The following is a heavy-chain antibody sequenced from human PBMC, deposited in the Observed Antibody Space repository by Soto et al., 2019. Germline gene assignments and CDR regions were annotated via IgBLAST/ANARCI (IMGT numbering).Heavy chain of an antibody. V-gene: IGHV4-59*01. J-gene: IGHJ4*02. CDR2: IYYSGST. D-gene: IGHD6-19*01. Sequence: QVQLQESGPGLVKPSETLSLTCTVSGGSISSYYWSWIRQPPGKGLEWIGYIYYSGSTNYNPSLKSRVTISVDTSKNQFSLKLSSVTAADTAVYYCARGYSRGWDLFYFDYWGQGTLVTVSS. CDR1: GGSISSYY. CDR3: ARGYSRGWDLFYFDY.